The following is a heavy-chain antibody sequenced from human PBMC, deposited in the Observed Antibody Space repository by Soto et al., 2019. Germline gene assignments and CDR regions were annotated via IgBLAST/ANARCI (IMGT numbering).Heavy chain of an antibody. V-gene: IGHV3-21*02. D-gene: IGHD6-19*01. J-gene: IGHJ4*02. CDR1: GFSFDTYN. CDR2: ISSGRPDI. Sequence: EDQLVESGGGLVKPGGSLRLSCAASGFSFDTYNMNWVRQAPGKGLEWVSSISSGRPDIFYADSVRGRFTISRDDAKKSLFLQMNSLRAEDTAVYYCARDHLGIAAGDFDLWGQGTLVTVSS. CDR3: ARDHLGIAAGDFDL.